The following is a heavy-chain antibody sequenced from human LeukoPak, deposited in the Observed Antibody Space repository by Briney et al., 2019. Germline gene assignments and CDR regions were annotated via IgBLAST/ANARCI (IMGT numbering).Heavy chain of an antibody. CDR2: INADGNSA. Sequence: GGSLRLSCAASGFTFRNSWMFWVRQAPGKGLVWVALINADGNSANYADSVKGRFTISRDNAKNTMYLQMNSLKAEDTAVYYCAKPPGWRLNDAFDIWGQGTMVTVSS. CDR3: AKPPGWRLNDAFDI. D-gene: IGHD2-21*02. CDR1: GFTFRNSW. V-gene: IGHV3-74*01. J-gene: IGHJ3*02.